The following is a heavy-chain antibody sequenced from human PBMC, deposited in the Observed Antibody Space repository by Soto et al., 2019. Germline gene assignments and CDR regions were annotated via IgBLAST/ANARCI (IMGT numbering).Heavy chain of an antibody. CDR3: ARDRGYDAHDYYYNAMDV. J-gene: IGHJ6*02. D-gene: IGHD3-10*01. V-gene: IGHV3-21*01. Sequence: PGGSLRLSCISSGFTFRTYTMNWVRQAPGKGLEWVSGIRGFSPYTFYAESVRGRFTISRDNAKNSLFLQMDSQRAEDTAVYYCARDRGYDAHDYYYNAMDVWGQGTTVTVSS. CDR2: IRGFSPYT. CDR1: GFTFRTYT.